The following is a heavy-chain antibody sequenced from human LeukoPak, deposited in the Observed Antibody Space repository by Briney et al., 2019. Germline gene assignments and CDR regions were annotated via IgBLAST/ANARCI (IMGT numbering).Heavy chain of an antibody. J-gene: IGHJ5*02. CDR3: AREIRIAAAGTRVYNWFDP. CDR2: IYSGGST. Sequence: GGSLRLSCAASGFTVSSNYMSWVRQAPGKGLGWVSVIYSGGSTYYADSVKGRFTISRHNSKNTLYLQMNSLRAEDTAVYYCAREIRIAAAGTRVYNWFDPWGQGTLVTVSS. V-gene: IGHV3-53*04. D-gene: IGHD6-13*01. CDR1: GFTVSSNY.